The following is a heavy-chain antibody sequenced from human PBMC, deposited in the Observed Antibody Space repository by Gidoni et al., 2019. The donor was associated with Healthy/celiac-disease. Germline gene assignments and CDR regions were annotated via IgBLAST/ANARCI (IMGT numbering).Heavy chain of an antibody. D-gene: IGHD3-9*01. CDR3: ARDRTSEILTGYFDY. V-gene: IGHV3-7*01. J-gene: IGHJ4*02. Sequence: EVQLVESGGGLVQPGGSLRLSCAASGFTFSSYWMSWVRQAPGKGLEWVANIKQDGSEKYYVDSVKGRFTISRDNTKNSLYLQMNSLRVEDTAVYYCARDRTSEILTGYFDYWGQGTLVTVSS. CDR2: IKQDGSEK. CDR1: GFTFSSYW.